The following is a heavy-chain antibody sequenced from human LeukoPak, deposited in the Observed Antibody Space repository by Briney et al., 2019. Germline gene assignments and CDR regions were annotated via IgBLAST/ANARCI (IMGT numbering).Heavy chain of an antibody. CDR3: ATRTGGSGSYEVDP. Sequence: ASVKVSCKVSGYTLTELSMHWVRQAPGKGLEWMGGFDPEDGETIYAQKFQGRVTMTEDTSTDTAYMELSSLRSEDTAVYYCATRTGGSGSYEVDPWGQGTLVTVSS. CDR2: FDPEDGET. D-gene: IGHD3-10*01. J-gene: IGHJ5*02. CDR1: GYTLTELS. V-gene: IGHV1-24*01.